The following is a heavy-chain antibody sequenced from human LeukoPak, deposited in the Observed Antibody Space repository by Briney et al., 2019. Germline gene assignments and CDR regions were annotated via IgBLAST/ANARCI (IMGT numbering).Heavy chain of an antibody. J-gene: IGHJ4*02. V-gene: IGHV4-61*02. D-gene: IGHD3-10*01. CDR1: GGSISSGSYY. Sequence: PSQTLSLTCTVSGGSISSGSYYWSWIRQPAGKGLEWIGRIYTSGSTNYNPSLKSRVTISVDTSKNQFSLKLSSVTAADTAVYYCARDGSRGSFYFDYWGQGTLVTVPS. CDR3: ARDGSRGSFYFDY. CDR2: IYTSGST.